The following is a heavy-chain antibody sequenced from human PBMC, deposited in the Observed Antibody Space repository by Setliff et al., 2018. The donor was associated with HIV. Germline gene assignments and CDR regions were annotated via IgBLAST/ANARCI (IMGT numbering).Heavy chain of an antibody. J-gene: IGHJ3*01. CDR1: GYSFSGHW. CDR3: ARVMVGAYDAFDL. CDR2: IYPGDSDT. Sequence: PGESLKISCKGSGYSFSGHWIGWVRQMPGKGLEWMGIIYPGDSDTRYSPSLQGQVSISVDMSLNTAYLQWRSLKASDTAMYYCARVMVGAYDAFDLWGQGTMVTVSS. V-gene: IGHV5-51*01. D-gene: IGHD1-26*01.